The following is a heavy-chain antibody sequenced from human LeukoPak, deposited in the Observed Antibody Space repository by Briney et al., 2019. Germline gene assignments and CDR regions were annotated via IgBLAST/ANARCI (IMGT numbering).Heavy chain of an antibody. CDR1: GYTFTGYY. CDR2: INPNSGGT. D-gene: IGHD3-10*01. Sequence: ASVKVSCKASGYTFTGYYMHWVRQAPGQGLEWMGRINPNSGGTNYAQKFQGWVTMTRDTSISTAYMELSRLRSDDTAVYYCASTYGSGPYYFDYWGQGTLVTVSS. V-gene: IGHV1-2*04. CDR3: ASTYGSGPYYFDY. J-gene: IGHJ4*02.